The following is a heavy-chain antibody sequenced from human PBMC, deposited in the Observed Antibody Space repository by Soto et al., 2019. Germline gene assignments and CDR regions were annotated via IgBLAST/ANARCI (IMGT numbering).Heavy chain of an antibody. CDR2: ISWNDHN. J-gene: IGHJ4*01. D-gene: IGHD5-18*01. CDR1: AFSLSTSGEG. CDR3: AHRHFVSVDSDTAMAEFDN. V-gene: IGHV2-5*01. Sequence: GPTLVNPTQTLTLTCTFTAFSLSTSGEGVGWIRQPPGKALEWLALISWNDHNRYSPSLKSRLTSTKDTSKNQVVLTMSIMDPVDTASYYCAHRHFVSVDSDTAMAEFDNWGQGTLVTISS.